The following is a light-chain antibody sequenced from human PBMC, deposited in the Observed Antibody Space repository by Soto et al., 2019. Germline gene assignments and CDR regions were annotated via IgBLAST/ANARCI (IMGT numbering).Light chain of an antibody. Sequence: YRASQSISSWLAWYQQKPGKAPKLLIYAASRMQSGVPSRFSGSGSGTDFTLTISSLQPEDFAVYYCQQYNIWPRPFAEGSKV. J-gene: IGKJ1*01. CDR1: QSISSW. CDR3: QQYNIWPRP. V-gene: IGKV1D-16*01. CDR2: AAS.